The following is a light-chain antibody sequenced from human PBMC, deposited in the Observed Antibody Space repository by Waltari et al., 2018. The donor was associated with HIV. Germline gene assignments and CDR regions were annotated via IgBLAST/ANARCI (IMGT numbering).Light chain of an antibody. CDR3: SSYAGSNNYVV. Sequence: QSALTQPPSASGSPGQPVTIACTGPSSDVGGYNYVSWYQQYPGKAPKLMIYEVTKRPSGVPDRFSGSKSGNTASLTVSGLQAEDEADYYCSSYAGSNNYVVFGGGTRLTVL. V-gene: IGLV2-8*01. CDR2: EVT. J-gene: IGLJ2*01. CDR1: SSDVGGYNY.